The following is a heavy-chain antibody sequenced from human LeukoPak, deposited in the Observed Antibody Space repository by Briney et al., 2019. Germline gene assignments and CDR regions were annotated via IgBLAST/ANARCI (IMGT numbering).Heavy chain of an antibody. J-gene: IGHJ4*02. CDR1: GFIFRSYA. D-gene: IGHD4-17*01. CDR3: AKDHDFDDYYYYFDD. V-gene: IGHV3-23*01. CDR2: ISGSGETT. Sequence: GGSLRLSCAASGFIFRSYAMSWGSRATRKRLERDSGISGSGETTFADSLKGRFSISRDNSKNTLYLQMNSLRPEDTAVYYCAKDHDFDDYYYYFDDWGQGARVTVSS.